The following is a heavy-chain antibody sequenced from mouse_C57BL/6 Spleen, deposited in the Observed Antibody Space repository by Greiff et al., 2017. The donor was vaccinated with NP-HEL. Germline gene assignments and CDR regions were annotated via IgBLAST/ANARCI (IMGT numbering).Heavy chain of an antibody. CDR1: GFSLTSYG. CDR3: AKNNYYGSSWAWFAY. V-gene: IGHV2-4*01. CDR2: IWSGGST. D-gene: IGHD1-1*01. Sequence: VKLMESGPGLVQPSQCLSITCTVSGFSLTSYGVHWVRQPPGKGLEWLGVIWSGGSTDYNAAFISRLSISKDNSKSQVFFKMNSLQADDTAIYYCAKNNYYGSSWAWFAYWGQGTLVTVSA. J-gene: IGHJ3*01.